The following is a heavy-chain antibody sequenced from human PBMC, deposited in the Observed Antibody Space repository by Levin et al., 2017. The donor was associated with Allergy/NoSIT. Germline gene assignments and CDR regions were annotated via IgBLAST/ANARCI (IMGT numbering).Heavy chain of an antibody. CDR1: GFSLSTSGVG. J-gene: IGHJ4*02. V-gene: IGHV2-5*01. CDR2: IYWNDDK. Sequence: ESGPTLVKPTQTLTLTCTFSGFSLSTSGVGVGWIRQPPGKALEWLAVIYWNDDKRYSPSLKSRLTITKDTSKNQVVLTMTSMDPVDTATYYCAHRIAVPGKGGFDYWGQGTLVTVSS. CDR3: AHRIAVPGKGGFDY. D-gene: IGHD6-19*01.